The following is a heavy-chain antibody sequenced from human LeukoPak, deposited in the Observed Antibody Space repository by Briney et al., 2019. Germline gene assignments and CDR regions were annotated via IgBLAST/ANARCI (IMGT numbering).Heavy chain of an antibody. J-gene: IGHJ4*02. V-gene: IGHV3-23*01. CDR2: ITASGGNT. Sequence: GGSLRLSCTASGFSFSSPGMNWVRQAPGKGLEWVSAITASGGNTYYADSVKGRFTISRDNSKNTLYLQVNSLRAEDTAVYYCAKGNGYSYGRYYFDYWGQGTLVTVSS. CDR3: AKGNGYSYGRYYFDY. CDR1: GFSFSSPG. D-gene: IGHD5-18*01.